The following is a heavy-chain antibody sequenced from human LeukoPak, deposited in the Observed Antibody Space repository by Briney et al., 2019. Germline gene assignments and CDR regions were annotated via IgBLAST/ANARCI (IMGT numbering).Heavy chain of an antibody. V-gene: IGHV4-39*01. CDR1: GGSISGSSYY. CDR3: ARRGSGSGYFDY. D-gene: IGHD3-10*01. CDR2: VYYSGST. J-gene: IGHJ4*02. Sequence: SETLSLTCTVSGGSISGSSYYWGWIRQPPGKGLEWIGTVYYSGSTYCNPSLKSRVTISVDTSKNQFSLKLSSVTAADTAVYYCARRGSGSGYFDYWGQRTLVTVSS.